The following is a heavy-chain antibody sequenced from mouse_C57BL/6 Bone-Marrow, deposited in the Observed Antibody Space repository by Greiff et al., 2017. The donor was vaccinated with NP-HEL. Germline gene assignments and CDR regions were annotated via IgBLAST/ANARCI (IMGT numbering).Heavy chain of an antibody. V-gene: IGHV5-6*02. J-gene: IGHJ3*01. D-gene: IGHD2-4*01. CDR3: ASPYDYDVAWFAY. CDR1: GFTFSSYG. Sequence: EVKLVESGGDLVKPGGSLTLSCAASGFTFSSYGMSWVRQTPDKRLEWVATISSGGSYTYYPDSVKGRFTISRDNAKNTLHLQMSSLKSEDTAMYYCASPYDYDVAWFAYWGQGTLVTVSA. CDR2: ISSGGSYT.